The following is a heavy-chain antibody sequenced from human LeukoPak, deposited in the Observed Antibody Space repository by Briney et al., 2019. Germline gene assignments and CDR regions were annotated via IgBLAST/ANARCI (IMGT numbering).Heavy chain of an antibody. J-gene: IGHJ6*03. D-gene: IGHD6-6*01. CDR3: ARLGSSSPRFYYYYYMDV. V-gene: IGHV4-59*11. CDR1: GGSISSHY. CDR2: IYYSGST. Sequence: SETLSLTCTVSGGSISSHYWSWIRQPPGKGLEWIGYIYYSGSTNYNPSLKSRVTISVDTSKNQFSLKLSSVTAADTAVYYCARLGSSSPRFYYYYYMDVWGKGTTVTVSS.